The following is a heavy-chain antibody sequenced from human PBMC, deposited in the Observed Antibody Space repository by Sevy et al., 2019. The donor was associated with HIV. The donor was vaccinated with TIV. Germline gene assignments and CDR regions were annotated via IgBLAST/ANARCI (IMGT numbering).Heavy chain of an antibody. CDR3: ARYLGSRYCSGGSCYSTAFDY. CDR2: IYYSGST. V-gene: IGHV4-39*01. Sequence: SETLSLTCTVSGGSISSSSYYWGWIRQPPGKGLEWIGSIYYSGSTYYNPSLKSRVTISVDTSKNQFSLKLSSVTAADTAGYYCARYLGSRYCSGGSCYSTAFDYWGQGTLVTVSS. D-gene: IGHD2-15*01. CDR1: GGSISSSSYY. J-gene: IGHJ4*02.